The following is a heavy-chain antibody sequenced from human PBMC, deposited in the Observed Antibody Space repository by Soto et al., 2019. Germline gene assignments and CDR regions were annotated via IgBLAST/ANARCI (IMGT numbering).Heavy chain of an antibody. CDR3: XXRDSDYCTGGSCYGNFDF. V-gene: IGHV4-31*02. CDR2: ISHSGRT. D-gene: IGHD2-15*01. J-gene: IGHJ4*02. Sequence: WTWVRQRPGEGLEWIGFISHSGRTYYNPSLKSRAAISVDTSENQFSLRLSXXXXXXXXXXXXXRDSDYCTGGSCYGNFDFWGQGTLVTVSS.